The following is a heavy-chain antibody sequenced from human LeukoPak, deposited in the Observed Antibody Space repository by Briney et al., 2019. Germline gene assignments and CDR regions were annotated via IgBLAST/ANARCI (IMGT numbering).Heavy chain of an antibody. CDR1: GFTFSSYG. D-gene: IGHD5-18*01. CDR3: ARGQDSYSYGWYYFDY. Sequence: GRSLRLSCAASGFTFSSYGMHWVRQAPGKGLEWVAVIWYDGSNKYYADSVKGRFTISRDNSKNTLYLQMNSLRAEDTAVYYCARGQDSYSYGWYYFDYWGRGTLVTVSS. CDR2: IWYDGSNK. V-gene: IGHV3-33*01. J-gene: IGHJ4*02.